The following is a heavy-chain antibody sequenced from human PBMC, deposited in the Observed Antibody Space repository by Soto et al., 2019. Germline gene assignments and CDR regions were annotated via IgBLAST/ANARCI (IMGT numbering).Heavy chain of an antibody. J-gene: IGHJ6*02. CDR2: INHSGST. CDR3: ARGWKYSSSWQGYYYYGMDV. D-gene: IGHD6-13*01. CDR1: GWSFSGYY. Sequence: SETLSLTCSVYGWSFSGYYWSWIRQPPGKGLEWIGEINHSGSTNYNPSFKSRVTISVDTSKNQFSLKLSSVTAADTAVYYCARGWKYSSSWQGYYYYGMDVWGQGTTVTV. V-gene: IGHV4-34*01.